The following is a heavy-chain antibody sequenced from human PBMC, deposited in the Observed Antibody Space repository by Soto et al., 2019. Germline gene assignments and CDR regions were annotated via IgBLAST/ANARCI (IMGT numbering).Heavy chain of an antibody. CDR1: GGSISSGDYY. CDR2: IYYSGST. J-gene: IGHJ6*02. D-gene: IGHD4-4*01. Sequence: SETLSLTCTVSGGSISSGDYYWSWIRQPPGKGLEWIGYIYYSGSTYYNPSLKSRVTISVDTSKNQFSLELSSVTAADTAVYYCARDQAYDYTSPGDYYYYGMDVWGQGTTVTVSS. CDR3: ARDQAYDYTSPGDYYYYGMDV. V-gene: IGHV4-30-4*01.